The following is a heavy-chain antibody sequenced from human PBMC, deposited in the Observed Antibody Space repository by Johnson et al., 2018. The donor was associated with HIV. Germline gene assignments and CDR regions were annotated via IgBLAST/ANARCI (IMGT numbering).Heavy chain of an antibody. J-gene: IGHJ3*02. D-gene: IGHD6-13*01. CDR1: GFTFSIYA. Sequence: VQLVESGGGLVQPGGSLRLSCAASGFTFSIYAMILVRQAPGKGLEWVSAISDSGGGTYSADSVKGRFTISRDNSKNSLYLQMNSLRAEDTAVYYCAKEEGLAAAGTGEAFDIWGQGTMVTVSS. V-gene: IGHV3-23*04. CDR2: ISDSGGGT. CDR3: AKEEGLAAAGTGEAFDI.